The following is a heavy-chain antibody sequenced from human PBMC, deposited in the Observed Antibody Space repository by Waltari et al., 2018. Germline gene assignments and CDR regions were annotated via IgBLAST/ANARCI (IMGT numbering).Heavy chain of an antibody. CDR3: ARGRNTNYVVYGMDV. Sequence: EVQLVESGGGLVQPGGSLRLSCAPSGFTVRATYLSWVRQAPGKGLEWVSVIYAGGSTSYADSVKGRFTISRDNSKSTLYLQMNSLRAEDTAVYYCARGRNTNYVVYGMDVWGQGTTVTVSS. J-gene: IGHJ6*02. V-gene: IGHV3-66*02. D-gene: IGHD4-4*01. CDR1: GFTVRATY. CDR2: IYAGGST.